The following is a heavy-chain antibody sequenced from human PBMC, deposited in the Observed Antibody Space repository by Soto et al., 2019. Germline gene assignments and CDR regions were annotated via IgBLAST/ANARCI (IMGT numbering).Heavy chain of an antibody. V-gene: IGHV3-30*18. CDR1: GFTFSSYG. D-gene: IGHD6-25*01. CDR3: AKDARLAHFDY. Sequence: QVQLVESGGGVVQPGRSLRLSCAASGFTFSSYGMHWVRQAPGKGLEWVAVISYDGSNKYYADSVKGRFTISRDNSKNTLYLQMNSLRAEDTAVYYCAKDARLAHFDYWGQGTLVTVSS. J-gene: IGHJ4*02. CDR2: ISYDGSNK.